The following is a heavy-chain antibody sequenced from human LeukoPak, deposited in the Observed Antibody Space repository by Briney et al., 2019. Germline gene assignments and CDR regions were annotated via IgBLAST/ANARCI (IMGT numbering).Heavy chain of an antibody. D-gene: IGHD3-22*01. V-gene: IGHV3-23*01. CDR2: ISGSGGST. CDR1: GFTFSSYA. CDR3: AKGPTYYYDSSGYYLDY. Sequence: GGSLRLSCAASGFTFSSYAMSWVRQAPGKGLEWVSAISGSGGSTYYADSEKGRFTISRDNSKNTLYLQMNSLRAEDTAVYYCAKGPTYYYDSSGYYLDYWGQGTLVTVSS. J-gene: IGHJ4*02.